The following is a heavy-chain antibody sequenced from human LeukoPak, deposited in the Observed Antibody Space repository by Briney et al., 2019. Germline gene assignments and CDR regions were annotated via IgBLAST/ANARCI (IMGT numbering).Heavy chain of an antibody. CDR3: ARDGLGITRTGLDY. J-gene: IGHJ4*02. CDR1: GGSITNYF. D-gene: IGHD1-7*01. CDR2: IYYSGST. Sequence: PSETLSLTCTVSGGSITNYFWSWIRQPPGKGLEWIGYIYYSGSTTYNPSLKNRVTISVDTSKNHFSLRLSSATAADTAVYYCARDGLGITRTGLDYWGQGVLVTVSS. V-gene: IGHV4-59*01.